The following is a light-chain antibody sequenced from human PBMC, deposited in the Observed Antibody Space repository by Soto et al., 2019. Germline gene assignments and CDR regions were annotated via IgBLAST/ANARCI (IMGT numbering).Light chain of an antibody. CDR1: ESVTNY. V-gene: IGKV3-11*01. CDR2: AAS. Sequence: ELVLPPAPATISFYPVARCPLSCRASESVTNYLAWYQQTPGQAPRLLVYAASNRATGIPARFSGGGSGTDFTLTISNLQPEDFAVYYCQQHSDWPWTFGQGTKVDIK. CDR3: QQHSDWPWT. J-gene: IGKJ1*01.